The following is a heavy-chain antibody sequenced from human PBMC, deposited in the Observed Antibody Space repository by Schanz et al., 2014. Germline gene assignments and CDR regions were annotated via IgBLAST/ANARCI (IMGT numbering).Heavy chain of an antibody. CDR3: ATEGPRGTRHPINYYYAMDN. CDR2: ISSSSSTI. D-gene: IGHD6-6*01. CDR1: GFIFNDYY. J-gene: IGHJ6*02. Sequence: QVQLVESGGGLVKPGGSLRLSCAASGFIFNDYYMNWIRQAPGKGLEWLSYISSSSSTIYYADSVKGRFTISRDNAKNSLYLQMNRLRAEDTAVYYCATEGPRGTRHPINYYYAMDNWGQGTKVTV. V-gene: IGHV3-11*04.